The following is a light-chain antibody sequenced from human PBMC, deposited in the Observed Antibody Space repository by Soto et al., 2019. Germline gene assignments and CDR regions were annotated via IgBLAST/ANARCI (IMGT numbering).Light chain of an antibody. Sequence: QSVLTQPASVSGSPGQSITISCTGTSSDVGGYNYVSWYQQHPGKAPKLMIYDVSNRPSGVSNRFSVSKSGNTASLTISGLQAEDEADYYCSSYTSSSSVVFGGWTKLTVL. CDR2: DVS. CDR3: SSYTSSSSVV. V-gene: IGLV2-14*01. J-gene: IGLJ2*01. CDR1: SSDVGGYNY.